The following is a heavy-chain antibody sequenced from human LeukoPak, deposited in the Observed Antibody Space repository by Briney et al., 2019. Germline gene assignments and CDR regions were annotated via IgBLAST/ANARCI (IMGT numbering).Heavy chain of an antibody. CDR1: GGSISSSSYY. D-gene: IGHD3-3*01. CDR2: IYYSGST. J-gene: IGHJ4*02. V-gene: IGHV4-39*07. CDR3: AREGGYDFWSGPYDY. Sequence: PSETLSLTCTVSGGSISSSSYYWGWIRQPPGKGLEWIGSIYYSGSTYYNPSLKSRVTISVDTSKNQFSLKLSSVTAADTAVYYCAREGGYDFWSGPYDYWGQGTLVTVSS.